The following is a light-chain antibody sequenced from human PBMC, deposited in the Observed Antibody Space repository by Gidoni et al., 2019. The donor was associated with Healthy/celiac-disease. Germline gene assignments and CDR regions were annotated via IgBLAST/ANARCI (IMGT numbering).Light chain of an antibody. CDR2: WAS. CDR1: QSVLYSSNNKNY. Sequence: DIVMTQSPDSLAVSRGERATINCKSSQSVLYSSNNKNYLAWYQQKPGQPPKLHIYWASTRESGVPDRFSGSGSGTDFTLTISSLQAEDVAVYYCQQYYSTPGTFGQGTKVEIK. CDR3: QQYYSTPGT. V-gene: IGKV4-1*01. J-gene: IGKJ1*01.